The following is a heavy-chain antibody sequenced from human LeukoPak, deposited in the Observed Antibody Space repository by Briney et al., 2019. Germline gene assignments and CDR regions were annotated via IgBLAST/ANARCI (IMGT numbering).Heavy chain of an antibody. CDR2: IIPSGGST. CDR3: AGGGGFGELFHY. CDR1: GYTFTSYY. V-gene: IGHV1-46*01. J-gene: IGHJ4*02. D-gene: IGHD3-10*01. Sequence: ASVKVSCKASGYTFTSYYMHWVRQAPGQGLEWMGIIIPSGGSTSYAQKFQGRVTMTRDTSTSTVYMELSSLRSEDTALYYCAGGGGFGELFHYWGQGTLVTVSS.